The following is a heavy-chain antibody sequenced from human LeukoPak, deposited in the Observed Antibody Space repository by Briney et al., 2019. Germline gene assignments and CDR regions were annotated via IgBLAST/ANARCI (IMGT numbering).Heavy chain of an antibody. CDR1: GFTSSDYY. D-gene: IGHD4/OR15-4a*01. V-gene: IGHV3-11*06. CDR2: ISSSCSYT. CDR3: ARGDSLTTAVDY. J-gene: IGHJ4*02. Sequence: GGSLRLSCAASGFTSSDYYMSWIRQAPGKGLEWVSYISSSCSYTNYADSVKGRFTISRDNAKNSLYLQMNSLRAEDTAVYYCARGDSLTTAVDYWGQGTLVTVSS.